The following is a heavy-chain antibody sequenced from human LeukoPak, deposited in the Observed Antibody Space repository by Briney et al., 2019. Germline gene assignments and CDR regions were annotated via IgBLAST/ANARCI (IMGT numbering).Heavy chain of an antibody. Sequence: SETLSLTCTVSDGSVSSGSYYWSWIRQPPGKGLEWIGYIYYSGSTNYNPSLKSRVTISVGTSKNQFSLKLSSVTAADTAVYYCARSLGGATIDYWGQGTLVTVSS. J-gene: IGHJ4*02. V-gene: IGHV4-61*01. D-gene: IGHD1-26*01. CDR2: IYYSGST. CDR3: ARSLGGATIDY. CDR1: DGSVSSGSYY.